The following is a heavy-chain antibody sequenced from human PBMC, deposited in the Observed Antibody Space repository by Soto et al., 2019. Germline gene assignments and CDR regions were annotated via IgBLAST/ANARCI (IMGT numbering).Heavy chain of an antibody. CDR1: RYPFANYG. Sequence: DSVKVSCKACRYPFANYGISLVRQAPGQGLEWMGWIRGRNRATNFAPKVQDRITMNLDTSTGVASLTLRSLRSDDTAIYYCVRDLKYLRVTGNWFDSWGQGTMVTVSS. CDR3: VRDLKYLRVTGNWFDS. D-gene: IGHD1-1*01. J-gene: IGHJ5*01. CDR2: IRGRNRAT. V-gene: IGHV1-18*04.